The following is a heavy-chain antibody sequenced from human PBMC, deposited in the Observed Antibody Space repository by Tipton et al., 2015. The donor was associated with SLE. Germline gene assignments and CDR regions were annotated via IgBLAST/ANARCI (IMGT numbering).Heavy chain of an antibody. J-gene: IGHJ4*02. CDR1: GDSISFHY. D-gene: IGHD2-15*01. Sequence: TLSLTCTVSGDSISFHYWSWIRQPPGKGLEWIGYIYYSGSTTYNPSLKSRVTISVDTSKNQFSLKLSSVTAADTAVYYCARSAGGYCSGGSCLRFHFDYWGQGTLVTVSS. V-gene: IGHV4-59*11. CDR3: ARSAGGYCSGGSCLRFHFDY. CDR2: IYYSGST.